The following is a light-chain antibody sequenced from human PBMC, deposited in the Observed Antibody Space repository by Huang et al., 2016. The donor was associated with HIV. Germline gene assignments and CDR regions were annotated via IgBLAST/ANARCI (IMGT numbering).Light chain of an antibody. CDR1: QAVGTS. J-gene: IGKJ1*01. CDR2: GAS. CDR3: QQYYSFPWT. Sequence: IWMTQSPSLLSASRGDRVNISCRTSQAVGTSLAWYQQRPGKAPELLIFGASTLQRGVPSRFSGNRSGSDFTLTISCLQPEDFAIYYCQQYYSFPWTFGQGT. V-gene: IGKV1D-8*03.